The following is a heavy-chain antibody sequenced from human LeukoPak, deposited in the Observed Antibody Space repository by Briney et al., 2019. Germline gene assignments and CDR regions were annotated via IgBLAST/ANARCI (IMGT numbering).Heavy chain of an antibody. D-gene: IGHD6-13*01. Sequence: SETLSLTCTVSGGSISSYYWGWIRQPPGKGLEWIGSIYYSGSTYYNPSLKSRVTISVDTSKNRFSLKLSSVTAADTAVYYCASMYSSSWYDEGGYFDYWGQGTLVTVSS. J-gene: IGHJ4*02. CDR1: GGSISSYY. V-gene: IGHV4-39*07. CDR2: IYYSGST. CDR3: ASMYSSSWYDEGGYFDY.